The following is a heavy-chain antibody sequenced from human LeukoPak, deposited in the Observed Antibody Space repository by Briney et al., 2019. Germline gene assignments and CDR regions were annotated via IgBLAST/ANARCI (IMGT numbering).Heavy chain of an antibody. CDR1: GGSISSYY. V-gene: IGHV4-59*01. CDR2: IYYSGST. CDR3: ARAVGATARYYYYYGMDV. D-gene: IGHD1-26*01. J-gene: IGHJ6*02. Sequence: SETLSLTCTVPGGSISSYYWSWIRQPPGKGLEWIGYIYYSGSTNYNPSLKSRVTISVDTSKNQFSLKLSSVTAADTAVCYCARAVGATARYYYYYGMDVWGQGTTVTVSS.